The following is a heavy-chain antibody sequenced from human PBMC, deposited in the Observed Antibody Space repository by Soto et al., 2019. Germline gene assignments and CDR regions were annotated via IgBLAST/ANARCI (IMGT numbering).Heavy chain of an antibody. V-gene: IGHV4-4*02. CDR2: IYHSGST. Sequence: PGGSLRLSCAASGFTFSNAWMTWVRQAPGKGLEWIGEIYHSGSTNYNPSLKSRVTISVDTSKNQFSLKLSSVTAADTAVYYCASSGIDFDWFAHAFDIWGQGTMVTVSS. CDR3: ASSGIDFDWFAHAFDI. J-gene: IGHJ3*02. D-gene: IGHD3-9*01. CDR1: GFTFSNAW.